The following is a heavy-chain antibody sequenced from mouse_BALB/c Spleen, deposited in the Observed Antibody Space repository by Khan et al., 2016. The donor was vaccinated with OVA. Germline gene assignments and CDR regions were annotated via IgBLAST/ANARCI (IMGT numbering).Heavy chain of an antibody. CDR2: INTYTGEP. J-gene: IGHJ4*01. Sequence: QIQLVQSGPELKKPGETVKISCKASGYTFTNSGMNWVKQAPGKGLKWMGWINTYTGEPTYADDFKGRFAFSLETSASTAHLQINNLKSEDTATYFCARPPYFSYVLVYWGQGTSVTVSS. V-gene: IGHV9-3-1*01. D-gene: IGHD2-10*01. CDR1: GYTFTNSG. CDR3: ARPPYFSYVLVY.